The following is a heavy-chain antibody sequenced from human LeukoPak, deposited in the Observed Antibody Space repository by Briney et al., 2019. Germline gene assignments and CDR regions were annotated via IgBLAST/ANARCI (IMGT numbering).Heavy chain of an antibody. CDR1: GGSLNSGSYS. J-gene: IGHJ4*02. D-gene: IGHD4-17*01. CDR2: THHTGSS. V-gene: IGHV4-30-2*01. Sequence: SQTLSLTCAVSGGSLNSGSYSWSWIRQPPGKGLEWIGFTHHTGSSSHNPSLKSRVTISLEAYNNQFSLRLRSVTAADTAVYYCASLYYGDYISYFDYWGQGIMVSVSS. CDR3: ASLYYGDYISYFDY.